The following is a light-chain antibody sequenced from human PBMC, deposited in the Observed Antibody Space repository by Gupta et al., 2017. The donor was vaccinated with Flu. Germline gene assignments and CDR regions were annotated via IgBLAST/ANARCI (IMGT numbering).Light chain of an antibody. CDR3: MQALQTLRYS. Sequence: DIVMTQSPLSLPVTPGEPASISCRSSQSLLHSNGYNYLDWYLQKPGQSPQLLIYSGSNRASGVPDRFSGSGSGTDFTLKISRVEAEDVGVYYCMQALQTLRYSFGQGTXLEIK. CDR2: SGS. V-gene: IGKV2-28*01. J-gene: IGKJ2*03. CDR1: QSLLHSNGYNY.